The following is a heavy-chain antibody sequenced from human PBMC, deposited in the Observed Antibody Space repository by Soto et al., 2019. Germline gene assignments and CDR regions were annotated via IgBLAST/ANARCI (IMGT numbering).Heavy chain of an antibody. Sequence: GGSLRLSCAASGFTFSSYGMHWVRQAPGKGLEWVAVISYDGSNKYYADSVKGRFTISRDNSKNTLYLQMNSLRAEDTAVYYCAKMPYYYDSSVSYFDYWGQGTLVTVSS. CDR1: GFTFSSYG. CDR3: AKMPYYYDSSVSYFDY. J-gene: IGHJ4*02. D-gene: IGHD3-22*01. V-gene: IGHV3-30*18. CDR2: ISYDGSNK.